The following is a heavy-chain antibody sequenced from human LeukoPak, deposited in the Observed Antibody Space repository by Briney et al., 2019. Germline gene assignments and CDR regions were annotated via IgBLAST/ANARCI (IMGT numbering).Heavy chain of an antibody. CDR2: INSDESNT. J-gene: IGHJ6*03. CDR3: ARGGISIFGVVIYMDV. CDR1: GFTFSSYS. D-gene: IGHD3-3*01. Sequence: GGSLRLFCAASGFTFSSYSMNWVRQAPGKGLVWVSHINSDESNTNYADSVKGRFTISRDNAKNSLSLQMNSLRVEDTALYYCARGGISIFGVVIYMDVWGKGTTVTVSS. V-gene: IGHV3-74*01.